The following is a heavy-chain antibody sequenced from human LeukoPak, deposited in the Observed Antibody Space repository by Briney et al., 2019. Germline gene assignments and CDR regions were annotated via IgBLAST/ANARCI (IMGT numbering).Heavy chain of an antibody. CDR1: GGSISSSNW. V-gene: IGHV4-4*02. CDR3: ASSPGIAAAGTAPFDY. CDR2: IYHSGST. J-gene: IGHJ4*02. Sequence: SGTLSLTCAVSGGSISSSNWWSWVRQPPGKGLEWIGEIYHSGSTNYNPSLKSRVTISVDKSKNQFSLKLSSVTAADTAVYYCASSPGIAAAGTAPFDYWGQGTLVTVSS. D-gene: IGHD6-13*01.